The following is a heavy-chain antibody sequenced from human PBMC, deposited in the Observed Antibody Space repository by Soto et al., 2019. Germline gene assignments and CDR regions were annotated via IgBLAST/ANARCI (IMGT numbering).Heavy chain of an antibody. Sequence: QVRLQQWGTGLLKSSETLSLTCAVYGGSFSGYYWSWLRQPPGKGLEWIGEINHSGSTNYNPSPNSRVPMSVDTSKQPFSLRVTSVTAADTAVYYSATANWSHHDVVPWGQGTLVTVSS. J-gene: IGHJ5*02. V-gene: IGHV4-34*01. CDR1: GGSFSGYY. CDR2: INHSGST. CDR3: ATANWSHHDVVP. D-gene: IGHD1-1*01.